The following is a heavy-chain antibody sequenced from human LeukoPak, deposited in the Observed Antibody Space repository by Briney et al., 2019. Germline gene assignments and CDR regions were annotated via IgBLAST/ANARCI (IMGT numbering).Heavy chain of an antibody. Sequence: SETLSLTCTVSGGSLSSGSYYWSWIRQPAGKGLEWIGRIYTSGSTNYNPSLKSRVTISVDTSKNQFSLKLSSVTAADTAVYYCARASSEYGDYVSWFDPWGQGTLVTVSS. CDR1: GGSLSSGSYY. J-gene: IGHJ5*02. V-gene: IGHV4-61*02. D-gene: IGHD4-17*01. CDR2: IYTSGST. CDR3: ARASSEYGDYVSWFDP.